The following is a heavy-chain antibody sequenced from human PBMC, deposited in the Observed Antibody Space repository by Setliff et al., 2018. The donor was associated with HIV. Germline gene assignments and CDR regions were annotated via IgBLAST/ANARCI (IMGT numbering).Heavy chain of an antibody. CDR3: ARGRTQWPNYNYFDP. V-gene: IGHV4-38-2*01. CDR2: MYHTGST. D-gene: IGHD6-19*01. CDR1: GYSISSGCY. J-gene: IGHJ5*02. Sequence: PSETLSLTCAVSGYSISSGCYWGWIRQPPGKGLEWIGSMYHTGSTYSSPSLNSRFTISVDTSKNQFSLKLSSLTAADTAVYYCARGRTQWPNYNYFDPWGLGTLVTVSS.